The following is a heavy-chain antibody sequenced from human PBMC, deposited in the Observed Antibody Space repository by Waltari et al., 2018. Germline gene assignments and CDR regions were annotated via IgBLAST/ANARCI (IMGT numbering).Heavy chain of an antibody. V-gene: IGHV3-64*01. CDR1: GFTFSNFA. D-gene: IGHD1-26*01. CDR2: ISSNGVGK. J-gene: IGHJ2*01. Sequence: EVQLVESGGGLVQPGGSLRLSCAASGFTFSNFAIPWVRPAPGKGLEYVSAISSNGVGKYYANSVTGRFTISRDNSKNTLYLQMGSLRADDMAVYYCARLGYEVGSWYFDLWGRGTLVTVSS. CDR3: ARLGYEVGSWYFDL.